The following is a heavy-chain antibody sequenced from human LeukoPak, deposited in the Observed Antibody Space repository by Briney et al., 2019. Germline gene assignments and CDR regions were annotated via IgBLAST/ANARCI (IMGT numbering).Heavy chain of an antibody. Sequence: PSETLSLTCTVSGGSIGSGTYYWTWLRPPAGKGLEWIGRFYTGGSTNYNPSLRSRVSISLDMSKNQFSLKMSSVTAADTAVYYCVRVPTTVDNYYMDVWGKGTTVTVSS. CDR3: VRVPTTVDNYYMDV. CDR2: FYTGGST. V-gene: IGHV4-61*02. J-gene: IGHJ6*03. D-gene: IGHD4-11*01. CDR1: GGSIGSGTYY.